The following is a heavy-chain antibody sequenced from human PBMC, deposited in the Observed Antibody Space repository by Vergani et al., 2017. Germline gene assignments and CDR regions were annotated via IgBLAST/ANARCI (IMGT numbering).Heavy chain of an antibody. V-gene: IGHV3-33*01. CDR2: IWYDGSNK. D-gene: IGHD2-2*01. J-gene: IGHJ4*02. Sequence: QVQLVESGGGVVQPGRSLRLSCAASGFTFGSYGMHWVRQAPGKGLEWVAVIWYDGSNKYYADSVKGRFTISRDNSKNTLYLQMNSLRAEDTAVYYCATHCSSTSCSGYWGQRTLVTVSS. CDR3: ATHCSSTSCSGY. CDR1: GFTFGSYG.